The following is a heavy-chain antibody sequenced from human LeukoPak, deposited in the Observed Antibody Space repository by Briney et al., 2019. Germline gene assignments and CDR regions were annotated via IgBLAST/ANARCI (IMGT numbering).Heavy chain of an antibody. CDR3: WRLWGGAIYY. J-gene: IGHJ4*02. D-gene: IGHD3-16*01. CDR2: FYYSGST. CDR1: GGSISSSSYY. V-gene: IGHV4-39*01. Sequence: SETLSLTCTVVSGGSISSSSYYWGWIRQPPGKGLEWIGSFYYSGSTYYNPSLKSRVTISADTSKNQFSLKLSSVNAADTAVYYWWRLWGGAIYYGGQGTLVTVSS.